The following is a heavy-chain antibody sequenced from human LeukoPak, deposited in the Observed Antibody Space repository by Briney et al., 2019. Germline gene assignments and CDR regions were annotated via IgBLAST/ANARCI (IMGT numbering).Heavy chain of an antibody. V-gene: IGHV4-4*07. CDR3: ARGGYSSGWFFYYFVY. CDR2: IYSSGST. J-gene: IGHJ4*02. D-gene: IGHD6-19*01. CDR1: GGSISGYY. Sequence: SETLSVTCTVSGGSISGYYWSWIRQPAGKGMEWIGRIYSSGSTNYNPSLKSRVTMSVDTSKNQFSLKLSSVTAADTAVYYCARGGYSSGWFFYYFVYWGQGTLVTVSS.